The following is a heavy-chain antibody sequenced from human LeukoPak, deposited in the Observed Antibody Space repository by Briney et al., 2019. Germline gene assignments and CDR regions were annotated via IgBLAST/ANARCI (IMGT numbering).Heavy chain of an antibody. J-gene: IGHJ4*02. V-gene: IGHV1-2*02. CDR2: INPNSGGT. CDR3: ARDAKLELRGLYYFDY. CDR1: GYTFTGYY. Sequence: ASVKVSCKASGYTFTGYYMHWVRQAPGQGLEWMGWINPNSGGTNYAQKFQGRVTMTRDTSISTAYMELSRLRSDDTAVYYCARDAKLELRGLYYFDYWGQGTLVTVSS. D-gene: IGHD1-7*01.